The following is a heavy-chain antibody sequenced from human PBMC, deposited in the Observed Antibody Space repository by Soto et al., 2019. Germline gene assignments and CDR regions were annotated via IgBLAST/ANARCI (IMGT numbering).Heavy chain of an antibody. CDR3: ASIGLSSYSGSYWDLLDI. J-gene: IGHJ3*02. CDR2: IYPGDSDT. V-gene: IGHV5-51*01. CDR1: GYSFTSYW. D-gene: IGHD1-26*01. Sequence: GESLKISCKGSGYSFTSYWIGWVRQMPGKGLEWMGIIYPGDSDTRYSPSFQGQVTISADKSISTAYLQWSSLKASDTAMYYCASIGLSSYSGSYWDLLDIWGQGTMVTVSS.